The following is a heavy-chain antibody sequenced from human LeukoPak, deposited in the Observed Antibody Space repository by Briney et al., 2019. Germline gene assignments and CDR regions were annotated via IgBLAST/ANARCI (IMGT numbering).Heavy chain of an antibody. CDR3: ARVPFSRSRGFNFDY. D-gene: IGHD1-26*01. J-gene: IGHJ4*02. V-gene: IGHV1-2*04. CDR2: INPNSGGT. Sequence: GASVKVSCKASGYTFTGYYMHWVRQAPGQGLEWMGWINPNSGGTNYAQKFQGWVTMTRDTSISTAYMKLSSVTAADTAVYYCARVPFSRSRGFNFDYWGQGTLVTVSS. CDR1: GYTFTGYY.